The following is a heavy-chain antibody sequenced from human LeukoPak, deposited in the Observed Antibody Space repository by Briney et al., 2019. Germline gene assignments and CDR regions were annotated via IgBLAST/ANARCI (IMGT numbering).Heavy chain of an antibody. V-gene: IGHV3-30*18. D-gene: IGHD4-11*01. Sequence: PGGSLRLSCAAPGFTFSSYGMHWVRQAPGKGLEWVAVISYDGSNKYYADSVKGRFTISRDNSKNTLYLQMNSLRAEDTAVYYCAKAATVTTLYNWFDPWGQGTLVTVSS. CDR3: AKAATVTTLYNWFDP. CDR2: ISYDGSNK. J-gene: IGHJ5*02. CDR1: GFTFSSYG.